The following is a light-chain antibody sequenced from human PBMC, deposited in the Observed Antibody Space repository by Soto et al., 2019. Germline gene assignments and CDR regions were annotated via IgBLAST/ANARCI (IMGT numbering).Light chain of an antibody. CDR3: QQLNGSPLP. V-gene: IGKV1-9*01. Sequence: DIQLTQSPSFLSASVGDRVTITCRASQGISSYLAWYQQKPGRAPKLLIYAASTLQSGVPSRFSGSGSGTEFTLTISRLQPEDFATYYCQQLNGSPLPFGGGTRVEIK. CDR1: QGISSY. CDR2: AAS. J-gene: IGKJ4*01.